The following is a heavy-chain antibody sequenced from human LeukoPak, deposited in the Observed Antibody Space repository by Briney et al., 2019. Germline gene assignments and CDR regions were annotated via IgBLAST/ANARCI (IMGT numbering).Heavy chain of an antibody. V-gene: IGHV3-30*02. J-gene: IGHJ5*02. CDR2: IRYDGSNK. D-gene: IGHD3-3*01. Sequence: PGGSLRLSCAASGFTFSSYGMHWVRQAPGKGLEWVAFIRYDGSNKYYADSVMARFTISRDNSKNKVYLQMNSLRAEDTAVYYCARDGYSDDFWSGNGPFDPWGQGTLVTVSS. CDR1: GFTFSSYG. CDR3: ARDGYSDDFWSGNGPFDP.